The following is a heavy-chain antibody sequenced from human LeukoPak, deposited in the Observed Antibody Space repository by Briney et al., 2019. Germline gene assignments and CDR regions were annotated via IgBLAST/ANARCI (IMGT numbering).Heavy chain of an antibody. J-gene: IGHJ6*04. D-gene: IGHD3-10*01. CDR2: ITSSGRTI. Sequence: PGGSLRLSCAASGFSINGYYMGWIRQAPGKGLECVSYITSSGRTIYYADSVKGRFTISRDNAKNSLYLQMNSLRAEDTAVYYCARAYYYGSGYMDVWGKGTTVTISS. CDR3: ARAYYYGSGYMDV. V-gene: IGHV3-11*01. CDR1: GFSINGYY.